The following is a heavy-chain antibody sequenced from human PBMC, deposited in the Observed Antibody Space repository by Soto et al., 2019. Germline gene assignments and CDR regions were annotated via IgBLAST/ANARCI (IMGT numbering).Heavy chain of an antibody. CDR2: ISGSGGST. D-gene: IGHD2-15*01. J-gene: IGHJ4*02. Sequence: GGSLRLSCAASGFTFSSYAMSWVRQAPGKGLEWVSAISGSGGSTYYADSVKGRFTISRDNSKNTLYLQMNSLRAEDTAVYYCAKVDDIVVVVAPYYFDYWGQGTLVTVSS. CDR1: GFTFSSYA. CDR3: AKVDDIVVVVAPYYFDY. V-gene: IGHV3-23*01.